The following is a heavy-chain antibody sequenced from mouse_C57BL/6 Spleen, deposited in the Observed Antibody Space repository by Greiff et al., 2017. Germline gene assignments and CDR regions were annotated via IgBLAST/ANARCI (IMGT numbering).Heavy chain of an antibody. CDR2: IYPGDGDT. CDR3: ARRLGPRDAMDY. D-gene: IGHD4-1*01. CDR1: GYAFSSYW. Sequence: VQLQESGAELVKPGASVKISCKASGYAFSSYWMNWVKQRPGKGLEWIGQIYPGDGDTNYNGKFKGKATLTADKSSSTAYMQLSSLTSEDSAVYFCARRLGPRDAMDYWGQGTSVTVSS. J-gene: IGHJ4*01. V-gene: IGHV1-80*01.